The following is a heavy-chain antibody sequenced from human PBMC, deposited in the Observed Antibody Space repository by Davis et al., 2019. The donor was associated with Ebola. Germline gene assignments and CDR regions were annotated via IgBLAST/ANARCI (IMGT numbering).Heavy chain of an antibody. D-gene: IGHD6-6*01. V-gene: IGHV3-30*02. CDR1: GFTFSSFA. CDR2: IQFDGINK. CDR3: ARVGKAARFYYYYYGMDV. Sequence: GGSLRLSCAASGFTFSSFAMHWVRQAPGKGLEWLAFIQFDGINKYYADSAKGRFTISRDNFENTLYLQMDSLRAEDTAVYYCARVGKAARFYYYYYGMDVWGQGTTVTVPS. J-gene: IGHJ6*02.